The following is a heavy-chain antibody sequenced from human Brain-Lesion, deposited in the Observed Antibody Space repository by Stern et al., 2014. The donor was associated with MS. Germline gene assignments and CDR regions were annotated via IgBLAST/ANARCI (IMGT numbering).Heavy chain of an antibody. Sequence: QVQLRESGPGLVKPSETLSLTCTVAGGSVSSTSYAWAWIRQPPGKGLEWIGTIYYSGKTYYSPSLKRRLPLSQAPPKNRSPRQLRLVTAADTAVYYCAGEEDIRYCSGGSCTGNWFDPWGQGTLVTVSS. CDR3: AGEEDIRYCSGGSCTGNWFDP. CDR2: IYYSGKT. D-gene: IGHD2-15*01. V-gene: IGHV4-39*01. CDR1: GGSVSSTSYA. J-gene: IGHJ5*02.